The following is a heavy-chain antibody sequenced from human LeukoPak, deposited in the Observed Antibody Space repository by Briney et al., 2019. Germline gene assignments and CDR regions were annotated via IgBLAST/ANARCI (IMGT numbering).Heavy chain of an antibody. Sequence: SETLSLTCTISGGSVSDYYWSWIRQPPGKGLEWIGYIYYSGSTNYNPSLKSRVTISVDTSKNQFSLKLSSVTAADTAVYYCARDGYYYDSSGYAPFDYWGQGTLVTVSS. V-gene: IGHV4-59*02. CDR2: IYYSGST. D-gene: IGHD3-22*01. CDR3: ARDGYYYDSSGYAPFDY. J-gene: IGHJ4*02. CDR1: GGSVSDYY.